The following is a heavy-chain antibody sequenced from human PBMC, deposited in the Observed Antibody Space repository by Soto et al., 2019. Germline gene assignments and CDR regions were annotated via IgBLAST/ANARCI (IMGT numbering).Heavy chain of an antibody. Sequence: QVQLVQSGAEVKKPGASVKVSCKASGYTFTSYGISWVRQAPGQGLEWMGWISAYNGNTNYAQQLQGRVTMTTDASTSTAYVALRSLRSDDTAVYYCARAGAGATRGYFDYWGQGTLVTVSS. CDR2: ISAYNGNT. V-gene: IGHV1-18*04. J-gene: IGHJ4*02. CDR1: GYTFTSYG. D-gene: IGHD1-26*01. CDR3: ARAGAGATRGYFDY.